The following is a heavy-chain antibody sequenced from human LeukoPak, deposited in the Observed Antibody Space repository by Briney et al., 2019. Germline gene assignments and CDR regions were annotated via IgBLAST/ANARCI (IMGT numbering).Heavy chain of an antibody. D-gene: IGHD1-7*01. CDR3: ARESEELTFDY. J-gene: IGHJ4*02. CDR1: GFTFSSYA. Sequence: GGSLRLSCAASGFTFSSYAMRWVRQAPGKGLEYVSAISSNGGSTYYANSVKGRFTISRDNSKNTLYLQMGSLRVEDMAVYYCARESEELTFDYWGQGTLVTVSS. V-gene: IGHV3-64*01. CDR2: ISSNGGST.